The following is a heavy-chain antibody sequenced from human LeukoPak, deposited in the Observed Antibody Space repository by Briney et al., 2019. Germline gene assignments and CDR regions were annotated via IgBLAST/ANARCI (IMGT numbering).Heavy chain of an antibody. CDR1: GESFSGYY. Sequence: SETLSLTCAVYGESFSGYYWSWIRQPPGKGLEWIGEINHSGSTNYNPSLKSRVTISVDTSKNQFSLRLSSVTAADTAVYYCASLGSYYFDYWGQGTLVTVSS. CDR2: INHSGST. D-gene: IGHD1-26*01. V-gene: IGHV4-34*01. CDR3: ASLGSYYFDY. J-gene: IGHJ4*02.